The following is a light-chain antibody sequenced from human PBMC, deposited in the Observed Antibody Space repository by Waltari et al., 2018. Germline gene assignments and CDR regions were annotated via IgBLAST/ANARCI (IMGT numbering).Light chain of an antibody. V-gene: IGKV3-11*01. Sequence: DIVLTQSPAILSLSPGERASLSCRASQSVTNSLAWYQQKPGQAPRLLIYDTSNRATGIPARFSGSGFATDFTLTISSLEPDDFAVYYCQQRRNWPLTFGGGTKVEIK. CDR2: DTS. CDR3: QQRRNWPLT. CDR1: QSVTNS. J-gene: IGKJ4*01.